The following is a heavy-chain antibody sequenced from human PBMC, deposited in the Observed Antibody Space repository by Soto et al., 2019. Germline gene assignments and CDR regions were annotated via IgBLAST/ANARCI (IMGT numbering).Heavy chain of an antibody. CDR2: ISGSGGST. J-gene: IGHJ3*02. D-gene: IGHD3-22*01. V-gene: IGHV3-23*01. CDR1: GFTFSSYA. CDR3: AKDFYDSSGIPPGAFDI. Sequence: EVQLLESGGGLVQPGGSLRLSCAASGFTFSSYAMSWVRQAPGKGLEWVSAISGSGGSTYYADSVKGRFTISRDNSKSTLYLQMNSLRAEDTAVYYCAKDFYDSSGIPPGAFDIWGQGTMVTVSS.